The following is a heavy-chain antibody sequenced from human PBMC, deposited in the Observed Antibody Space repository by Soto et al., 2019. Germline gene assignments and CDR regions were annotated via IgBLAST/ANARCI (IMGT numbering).Heavy chain of an antibody. Sequence: QLQLQESGPGLVKPSETLSLTCTVSGGSISSSSYYWGWIRQPPGKGLEWIGSIYYSGSTYYNPSLKSRVTISVDTSKHQFSLKLSSVTAADTAVYYCARPGYSYGYEYDYWGQGTLVTVSS. D-gene: IGHD5-18*01. CDR2: IYYSGST. V-gene: IGHV4-39*01. CDR3: ARPGYSYGYEYDY. J-gene: IGHJ4*02. CDR1: GGSISSSSYY.